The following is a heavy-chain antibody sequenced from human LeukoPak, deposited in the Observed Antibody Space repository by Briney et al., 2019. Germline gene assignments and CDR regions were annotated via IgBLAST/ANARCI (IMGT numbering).Heavy chain of an antibody. CDR1: GFRFDDYA. J-gene: IGHJ4*02. V-gene: IGHV3-9*01. CDR3: ARAPPARQMVYAMPDRGYYFDY. D-gene: IGHD2-8*01. CDR2: ISWNSGTL. Sequence: HPGRSLRLSCAASGFRFDDYAMHWVRQAPGKGLEWVSGISWNSGTLAYADSVKGRFTISRDNAKNSLYLQMNSLRAEDTALYYCARAPPARQMVYAMPDRGYYFDYWGQGTLVTVSS.